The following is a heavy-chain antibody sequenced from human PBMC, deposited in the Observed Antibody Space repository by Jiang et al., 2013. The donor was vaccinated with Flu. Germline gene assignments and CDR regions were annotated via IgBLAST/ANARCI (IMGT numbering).Heavy chain of an antibody. J-gene: IGHJ4*02. D-gene: IGHD1-1*01. V-gene: IGHV3-53*05. CDR3: ARDSHSPERFDQ. CDR2: GTA. Sequence: GTAYYTDSVKGRFTISTDNSKNTVFLQVNGLRPEDSALYFCARDSHSPERFDQWGQGTRVTVSS.